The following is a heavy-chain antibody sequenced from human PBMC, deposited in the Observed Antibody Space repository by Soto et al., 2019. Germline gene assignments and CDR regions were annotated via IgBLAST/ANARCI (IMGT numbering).Heavy chain of an antibody. D-gene: IGHD6-19*01. V-gene: IGHV1-46*01. CDR2: INPSGGST. Sequence: QVQLVQSGAEVKKPGASVKVSCKASGYTFTSYYMHWVRQAPGQGLEWMGIINPSGGSTSYAQKCQGRVTMNRDTSTSTVYMELSSLRSEDTAVYYCAANAVAQYSFDYWGQGTLVTVSS. CDR3: AANAVAQYSFDY. CDR1: GYTFTSYY. J-gene: IGHJ4*02.